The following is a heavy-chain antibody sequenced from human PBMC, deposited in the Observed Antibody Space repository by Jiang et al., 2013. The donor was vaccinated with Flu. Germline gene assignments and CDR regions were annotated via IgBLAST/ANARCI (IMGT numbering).Heavy chain of an antibody. J-gene: IGHJ4*02. Sequence: KPSQTLSVTCAISGDSVSDNSAAWNWIRQSPSRGLGWLGRTYYGSKWYSDYALSVKSRITINSDTSKNQFSLQLNSVTPDDTAVYYCARGVLILDYWGQGTLVTVSS. CDR2: TYYGSKWYS. D-gene: IGHD3-10*01. V-gene: IGHV6-1*01. CDR1: GDSVSDNSAA. CDR3: ARGVLILDY.